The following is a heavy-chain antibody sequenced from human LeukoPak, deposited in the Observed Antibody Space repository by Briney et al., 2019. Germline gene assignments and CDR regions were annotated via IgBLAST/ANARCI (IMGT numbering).Heavy chain of an antibody. CDR1: GFTFSSYG. Sequence: GRSLRLSCAASGFTFSSYGMHWVRQAPGKGLEWVAVISYDGSNKYYADSVKGRFTISRDNSKNTLYLQMNSLRAEDTAVYYCARDSVWFGEWVSWFDPWGQGTLVTVSS. D-gene: IGHD3-10*01. CDR3: ARDSVWFGEWVSWFDP. CDR2: ISYDGSNK. J-gene: IGHJ5*02. V-gene: IGHV3-30*03.